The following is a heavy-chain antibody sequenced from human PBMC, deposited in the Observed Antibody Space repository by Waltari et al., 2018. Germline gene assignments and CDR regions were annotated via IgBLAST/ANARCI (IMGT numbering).Heavy chain of an antibody. J-gene: IGHJ4*02. V-gene: IGHV3-9*01. CDR2: ISWNSENV. CDR1: GFTFGDYA. D-gene: IGHD6-19*01. Sequence: EVQLVESGGGLVQPGRSLRLSCAASGFTFGDYAMHWVRQPPGKGLEWVSGISWNSENVDYADSVKGRFTISRDNARNSLYLQMNSLRAEDTAFYYCAKRSSSGWSPFDYWGQGTLVTVSS. CDR3: AKRSSSGWSPFDY.